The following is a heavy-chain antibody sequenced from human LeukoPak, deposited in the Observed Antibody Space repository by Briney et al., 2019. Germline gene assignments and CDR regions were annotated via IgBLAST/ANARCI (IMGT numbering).Heavy chain of an antibody. J-gene: IGHJ6*03. V-gene: IGHV3-7*01. CDR2: IKEDGSEK. Sequence: TGGSLRLSCAASGFTFSRYWMSWVXQAXGXXLXXXXNIKEDGSEKYSVDSVKGRXTIYRDNAENSLYLQMNSVRAEDTAVYYCARGGPYIPPYYFYYMDVWGRGTTVTVSS. CDR3: ARGGPYIPPYYFYYMDV. D-gene: IGHD2-2*02. CDR1: GFTFSRYW.